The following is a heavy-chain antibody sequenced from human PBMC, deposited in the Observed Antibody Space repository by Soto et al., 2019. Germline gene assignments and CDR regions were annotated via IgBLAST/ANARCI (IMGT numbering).Heavy chain of an antibody. CDR2: IWYDGSNR. V-gene: IGHV3-33*01. CDR1: GFTFSSYG. CDR3: ARDPTQDSSGYYSFDY. J-gene: IGHJ4*02. Sequence: GGSLRLSCAASGFTFSSYGMHWVRQAPGKGLEWVAFIWYDGSNRYYADSVKGRFTISRDNSKNTLYLQMNSLRAEDTAVYYCARDPTQDSSGYYSFDYWGQGIMVTVSS. D-gene: IGHD3-22*01.